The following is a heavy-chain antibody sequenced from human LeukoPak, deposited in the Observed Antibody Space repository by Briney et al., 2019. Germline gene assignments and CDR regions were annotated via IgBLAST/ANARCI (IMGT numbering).Heavy chain of an antibody. CDR2: VSASGGST. CDR1: GFTFNNYA. V-gene: IGHV3-23*01. CDR3: ATPQGDY. J-gene: IGHJ4*03. Sequence: GGSLRLSCAASGFTFNNYAMSWVRQAPGKGLEWVSAVSASGGSTYYADSVKGRFTISRDNSKNTLSLQMNSLRDDDTAVYYCATPQGDYWGQGTTVTVSS.